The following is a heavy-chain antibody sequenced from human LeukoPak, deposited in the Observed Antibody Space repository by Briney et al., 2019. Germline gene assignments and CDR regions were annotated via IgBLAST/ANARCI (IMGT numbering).Heavy chain of an antibody. CDR1: GGSFSGYY. CDR3: ARRSLSDYFDY. CDR2: IYYSGST. Sequence: SETLSLTCAVYGGSFSGYYWSWIRQPPGKGLEWIGSIYYSGSTYYNPSLKSRVTISVDTSKNQFSLKLSSVTAADTAVYYCARRSLSDYFDYWGQGTLVTVSS. V-gene: IGHV4-34*01. D-gene: IGHD3-16*01. J-gene: IGHJ4*02.